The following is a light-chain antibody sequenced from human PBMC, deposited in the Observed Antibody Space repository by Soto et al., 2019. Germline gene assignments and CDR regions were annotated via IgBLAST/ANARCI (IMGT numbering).Light chain of an antibody. Sequence: QSVVTQPRSVSGSPGQSVTISCTGTSSDVGGYNYVSWYQQHPGKAPKLMIYDVSKRPSGVPDRFSGSKSGNTASLTISGLQAEDEADYYCCSYAGSYTSYVFGTGTKVTVL. CDR2: DVS. J-gene: IGLJ1*01. CDR3: CSYAGSYTSYV. V-gene: IGLV2-11*01. CDR1: SSDVGGYNY.